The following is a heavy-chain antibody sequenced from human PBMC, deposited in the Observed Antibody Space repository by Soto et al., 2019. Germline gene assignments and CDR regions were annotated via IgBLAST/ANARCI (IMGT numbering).Heavy chain of an antibody. D-gene: IGHD1-26*01. Sequence: QITLKESGPTLVEPTQTLTLTCSFSGFSLSNSGVGVGWFRQAPGKALERLGSIYWDNDRRYNPSLKDRLSLTKNTSKNQVVVTMTYMEPVDTGTYSCAHRVIYSVSWDVGWFDSWGQGTPVTVS. CDR3: AHRVIYSVSWDVGWFDS. J-gene: IGHJ5*01. CDR1: GFSLSNSGVG. V-gene: IGHV2-5*02. CDR2: IYWDNDR.